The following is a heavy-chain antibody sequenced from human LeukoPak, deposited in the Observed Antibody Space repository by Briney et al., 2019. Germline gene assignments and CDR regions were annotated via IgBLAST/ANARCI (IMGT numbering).Heavy chain of an antibody. Sequence: SVKVSCKASGFAFKRSAVQWVRQARGQRLEWIGWIVVGSGNTNYAQKFQERVTITRDMSTNTAYMELSNLRSEDTAVYYCAAWLRFLEWPRIDYWGQGILVTVSS. D-gene: IGHD3-3*01. CDR3: AAWLRFLEWPRIDY. CDR2: IVVGSGNT. J-gene: IGHJ4*02. V-gene: IGHV1-58*01. CDR1: GFAFKRSA.